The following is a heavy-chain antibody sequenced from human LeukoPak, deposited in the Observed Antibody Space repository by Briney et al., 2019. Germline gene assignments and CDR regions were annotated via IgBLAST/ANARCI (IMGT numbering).Heavy chain of an antibody. CDR2: IYYSGST. CDR3: ARGVAAEYRFDP. D-gene: IGHD6-25*01. Sequence: LETLSLTCTVSGGSVSTYYWSWIRQPPGKGLEWIGYIYYSGSTIYNPSLKSRVTISVDTSKNQFSLKLNSVTAADTAVYYCARGVAAEYRFDPWGQGTLVTISS. J-gene: IGHJ5*02. CDR1: GGSVSTYY. V-gene: IGHV4-59*02.